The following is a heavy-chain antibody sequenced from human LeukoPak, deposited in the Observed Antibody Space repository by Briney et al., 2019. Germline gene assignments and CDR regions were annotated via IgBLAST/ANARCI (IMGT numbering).Heavy chain of an antibody. CDR1: GGSISSYY. V-gene: IGHV4-59*08. J-gene: IGHJ4*02. Sequence: SETLSLTCTLSGGSISSYYWSWIRQPPGKGLEWIGYVYYSGSTNYNPSLKSRVTISVDTSKNQFSLRLSSVTAADTAVYYCARHYDSSGYYFDYWGQGTLVTVSS. CDR3: ARHYDSSGYYFDY. CDR2: VYYSGST. D-gene: IGHD3-22*01.